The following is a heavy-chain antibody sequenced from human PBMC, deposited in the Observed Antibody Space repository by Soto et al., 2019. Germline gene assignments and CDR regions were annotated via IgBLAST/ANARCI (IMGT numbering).Heavy chain of an antibody. Sequence: QVQLVESGGGVVQPGRSLRLSCAASGFTFSSYGMHWVRQAPGKGLEWVAVIWYDGSNKYYADSVKGRFTISRDNSKNTLYLQRNSLRAEDTAVYYCARAYDYGDYGYFDYWGQGTLVTVSS. CDR3: ARAYDYGDYGYFDY. CDR2: IWYDGSNK. CDR1: GFTFSSYG. D-gene: IGHD4-17*01. V-gene: IGHV3-33*01. J-gene: IGHJ4*02.